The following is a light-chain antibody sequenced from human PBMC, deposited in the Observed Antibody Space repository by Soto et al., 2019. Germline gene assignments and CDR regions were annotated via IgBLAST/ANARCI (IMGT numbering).Light chain of an antibody. CDR3: QQYGGSPLVT. CDR1: QTVNSDY. Sequence: EIVLTQSPGTLSLSPGERATLSCRASQTVNSDYVAWYQQKPGQAPRLLISGASNRATGIPDRFSGSGSGTDFMLTISRLEPEYLAMYYCQQYGGSPLVTFGGGTKVEIK. V-gene: IGKV3-20*01. J-gene: IGKJ4*01. CDR2: GAS.